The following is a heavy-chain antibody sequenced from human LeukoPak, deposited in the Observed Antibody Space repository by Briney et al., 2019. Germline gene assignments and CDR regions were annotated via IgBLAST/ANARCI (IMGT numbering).Heavy chain of an antibody. J-gene: IGHJ4*02. CDR3: AIAAAGTDFDY. D-gene: IGHD6-13*01. Sequence: ASVKVSCKASGYTFTSYYMHWVRQAPGQGLERMGIINPSGGSTSYAQKFQGRVTMTRDTSTSTVYMELSSLRSEDTAVYYCAIAAAGTDFDYWGQGTLVTVSS. CDR1: GYTFTSYY. V-gene: IGHV1-46*01. CDR2: INPSGGST.